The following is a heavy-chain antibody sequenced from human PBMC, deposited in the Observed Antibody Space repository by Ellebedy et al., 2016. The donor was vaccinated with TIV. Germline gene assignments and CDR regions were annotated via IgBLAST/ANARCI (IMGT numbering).Heavy chain of an antibody. CDR3: AGDRYCSGGRCYWADS. CDR1: GFTFSSYA. V-gene: IGHV3-23*01. Sequence: GESLKISCAASGFTFSSYAMSWVRQAPGKGLEWVSIISGTGGSTNYADSVKGRFTISRDNSKNTLYLQMNSLRAEDTAVYYCAGDRYCSGGRCYWADSWGQGTLVTVAS. CDR2: ISGTGGST. D-gene: IGHD2-15*01. J-gene: IGHJ4*02.